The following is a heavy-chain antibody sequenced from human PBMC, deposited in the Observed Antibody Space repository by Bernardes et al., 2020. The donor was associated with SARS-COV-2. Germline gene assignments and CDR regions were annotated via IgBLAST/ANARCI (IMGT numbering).Heavy chain of an antibody. CDR3: ARDGGQGYSGSYSAFDM. CDR2: IKKDGSEK. CDR1: GFRFSSYW. D-gene: IGHD1-26*01. Sequence: GGSLSLSCAASGFRFSSYWMTWVRQAPGKGLEWVANIKKDGSEKYYVDSVKGRFTISRDNAKNALFLQMNSLRAEDTALYYCARDGGQGYSGSYSAFDMWGQGTMVTVSS. J-gene: IGHJ3*02. V-gene: IGHV3-7*01.